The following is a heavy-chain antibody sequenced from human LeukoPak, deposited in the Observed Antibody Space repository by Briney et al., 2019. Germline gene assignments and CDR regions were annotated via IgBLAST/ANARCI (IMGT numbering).Heavy chain of an antibody. Sequence: GGSLRLSCAASGFTFSSYSMNWVRQAPGKGLEWVSSISSSSSYIYYADSVKGRFTISRDNAKNSLYLQMNSLRAEDTAVYYCARLMFLWPPIYFGYWGQGTLVTVSS. V-gene: IGHV3-21*01. CDR1: GFTFSSYS. D-gene: IGHD2-8*01. CDR3: ARLMFLWPPIYFGY. J-gene: IGHJ4*02. CDR2: ISSSSSYI.